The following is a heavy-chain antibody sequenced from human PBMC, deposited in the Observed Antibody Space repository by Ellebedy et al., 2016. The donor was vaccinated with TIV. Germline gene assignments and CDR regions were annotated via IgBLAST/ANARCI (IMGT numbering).Heavy chain of an antibody. CDR3: VREGYGDP. V-gene: IGHV3-74*01. J-gene: IGHJ5*02. Sequence: GESLKISXAASGFTFTTYWMHWVRQAPGKGLVWVSRINRDGTGTNYADSVKGRFIISRDNAKNTLYLQMNSLRAEDTAVYYCVREGYGDPWGQGTLVTVSS. D-gene: IGHD2-15*01. CDR1: GFTFTTYW. CDR2: INRDGTGT.